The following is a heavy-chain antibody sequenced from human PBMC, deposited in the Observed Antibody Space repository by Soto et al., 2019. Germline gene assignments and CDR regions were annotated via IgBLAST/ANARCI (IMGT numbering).Heavy chain of an antibody. CDR3: ARGGSCYTWFNEF. V-gene: IGHV1-69*01. Sequence: QEQLVQSGAEVKKPGSSVKVSCKASGGLFSSYPISWVRQVPGQGLEWMGGIIPVFQTVYYTQRFQGRVTITADESTNTAYMELSSLRSEDTAIYYCARGGSCYTWFNEFWGQGTLVTVSS. CDR2: IIPVFQTV. J-gene: IGHJ4*02. D-gene: IGHD3-22*01. CDR1: GGLFSSYP.